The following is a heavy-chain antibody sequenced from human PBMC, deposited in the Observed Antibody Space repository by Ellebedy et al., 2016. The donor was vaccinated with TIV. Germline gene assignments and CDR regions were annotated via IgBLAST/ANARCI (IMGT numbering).Heavy chain of an antibody. Sequence: MPSETLSLTCTVSGGSISSYYWTWIRQPPGKGLEWIGEINHSGSTNYIPSLKGRVTMSADTSKNQFSLKLNSLTAADTAVYFCARESDSQFYFDYWGQGSLVTVSS. V-gene: IGHV4-34*01. CDR1: GGSISSYY. CDR2: INHSGST. J-gene: IGHJ4*02. CDR3: ARESDSQFYFDY.